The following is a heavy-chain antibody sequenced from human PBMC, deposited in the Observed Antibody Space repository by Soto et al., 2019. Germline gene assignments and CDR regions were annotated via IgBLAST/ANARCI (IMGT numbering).Heavy chain of an antibody. CDR2: IYYSGST. D-gene: IGHD3-3*01. V-gene: IGHV4-39*01. J-gene: IGHJ4*02. Sequence: SETLSLTCTVSGGSISSSSYYWGWIRQPPGQGLEWFGSIYYSGSTYYTPTLKSRVTISVDTSKNQFSLKLSSVTAADTAVYYCARQRGYYDFWSGYYERYYFDYWGQGTLVTVSS. CDR1: GGSISSSSYY. CDR3: ARQRGYYDFWSGYYERYYFDY.